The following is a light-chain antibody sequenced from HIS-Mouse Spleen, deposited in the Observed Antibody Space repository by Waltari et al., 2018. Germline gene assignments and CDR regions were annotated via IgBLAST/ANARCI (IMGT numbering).Light chain of an antibody. V-gene: IGLV2-8*01. CDR2: EVS. CDR1: SSDVGGYHY. J-gene: IGLJ2*01. CDR3: SSYAGSNTVV. Sequence: QSALTQPPSASGSPGQSVTNSCTGTSSDVGGYHYVSWYQQHPGKAPKLMIYEVSKRPSGVPDRFSGSKSGNTASLTVSGLQAEDEADYYCSSYAGSNTVVFGGGTKLTVL.